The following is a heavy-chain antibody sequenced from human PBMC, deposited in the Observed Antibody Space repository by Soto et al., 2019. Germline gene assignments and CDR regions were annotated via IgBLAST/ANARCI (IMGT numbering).Heavy chain of an antibody. CDR1: GGSISSGGYY. J-gene: IGHJ4*02. CDR2: IYYSGST. D-gene: IGHD3-22*01. V-gene: IGHV4-31*03. CDR3: ARTESAYYYDSSGYQGSYFDY. Sequence: QVQLQESGPGLVKPSQTLSLTCTVSGGSISSGGYYWSWIRQHPGNGLEWIGYIYYSGSTYYNPSLKSRVTISVDTSKNQFSLKLSSVTAADTAVYYCARTESAYYYDSSGYQGSYFDYWGQGTLVTVSS.